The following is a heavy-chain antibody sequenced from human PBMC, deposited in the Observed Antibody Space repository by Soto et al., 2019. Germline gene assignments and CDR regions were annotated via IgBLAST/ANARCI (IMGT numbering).Heavy chain of an antibody. J-gene: IGHJ4*02. CDR1: GFTFSSYG. Sequence: VQLVESGGGLVQPGGSLRLSCAASGFTFSSYGMHWVRQAPGKGLEWVAVISYDGSNKYYADSVKGRFTISRDNSKNTLYLQMNSLRAEDTAVYYCAKDSDRMAAAGTPVDYWGQGTLVTVSS. CDR2: ISYDGSNK. V-gene: IGHV3-30*18. CDR3: AKDSDRMAAAGTPVDY. D-gene: IGHD6-13*01.